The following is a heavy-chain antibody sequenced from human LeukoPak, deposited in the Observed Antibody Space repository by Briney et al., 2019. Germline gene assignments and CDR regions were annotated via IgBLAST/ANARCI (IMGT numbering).Heavy chain of an antibody. V-gene: IGHV3-23*01. J-gene: IGHJ3*02. D-gene: IGHD5-18*01. CDR2: ISGSGGST. Sequence: PGGSLRLSCAASGFTFSSYAMSWVRQAPGKGLEWVSAISGSGGSTYYADSVKGRFTISRDNSKNTLYLQMNSLRAEDTAVYYCARDLYSYSSGDGHDAFDIWGQGTMVTVSS. CDR1: GFTFSSYA. CDR3: ARDLYSYSSGDGHDAFDI.